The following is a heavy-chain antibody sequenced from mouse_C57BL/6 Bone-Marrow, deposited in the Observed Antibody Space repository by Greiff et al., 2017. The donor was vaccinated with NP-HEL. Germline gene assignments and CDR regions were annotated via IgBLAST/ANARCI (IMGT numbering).Heavy chain of an antibody. V-gene: IGHV1-76*01. CDR2: IYPGSGNT. CDR3: ARVPSYYGSSWGFAY. J-gene: IGHJ3*01. D-gene: IGHD1-1*01. CDR1: GYTFTDYY. Sequence: QVQLKESGAELVRPGASVKLSCKASGYTFTDYYINWVKQRPGQGLEWIARIYPGSGNTYYNEKFKGKATLTAEKSSSTAYMQLSSLTSEDSAVYFCARVPSYYGSSWGFAYWGQGTLVTVSA.